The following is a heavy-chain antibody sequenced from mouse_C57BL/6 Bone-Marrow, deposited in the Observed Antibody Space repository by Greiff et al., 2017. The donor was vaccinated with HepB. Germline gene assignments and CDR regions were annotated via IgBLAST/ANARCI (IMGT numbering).Heavy chain of an antibody. V-gene: IGHV1-81*01. CDR3: AREGLGYDGYYVIAY. J-gene: IGHJ3*01. CDR1: GYTFTSYG. D-gene: IGHD2-3*01. CDR2: IYPRSGNT. Sequence: QVQLQQSGAELARPGASVKLSCKASGYTFTSYGISWVKQRTGQGLEWIGEIYPRSGNTYYNEKFKGKATLTADKSSSTAYMELRSLTSEDSAVYFCAREGLGYDGYYVIAYWGQGTLVTVSA.